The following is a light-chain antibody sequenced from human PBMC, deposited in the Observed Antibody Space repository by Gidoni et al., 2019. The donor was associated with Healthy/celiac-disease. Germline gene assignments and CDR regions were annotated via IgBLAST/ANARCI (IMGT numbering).Light chain of an antibody. CDR3: QQSYSTPRT. Sequence: DIQMTPSPSSLSASVGDRVTITCRASPSISSYLNWYQQKPGKAPKLLIYAASSLQSGVPSRFSGGGSGTDFPLTISSLPPEDVATYYCQQSYSTPRTFGQGTKVEIK. CDR1: PSISSY. J-gene: IGKJ1*01. CDR2: AAS. V-gene: IGKV1-39*01.